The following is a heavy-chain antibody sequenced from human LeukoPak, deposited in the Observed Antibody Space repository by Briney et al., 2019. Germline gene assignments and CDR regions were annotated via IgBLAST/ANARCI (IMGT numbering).Heavy chain of an antibody. Sequence: GGSLRLSCAASGFTFSSYVMSWVRQAPGKGLEWVSSISNSGGSTYYADSVKGRFTISRDNSKNTLYLQMNSLRAEDTAVYYCASELLVYDFWSGYDTTRAMDVWGQGTTVTVSS. CDR2: ISNSGGST. J-gene: IGHJ6*02. CDR1: GFTFSSYV. D-gene: IGHD3-3*01. V-gene: IGHV3-23*01. CDR3: ASELLVYDFWSGYDTTRAMDV.